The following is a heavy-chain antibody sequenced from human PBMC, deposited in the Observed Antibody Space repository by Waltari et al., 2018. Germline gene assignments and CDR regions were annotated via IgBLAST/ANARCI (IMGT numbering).Heavy chain of an antibody. CDR2: IYYSGST. D-gene: IGHD3-10*01. CDR3: ARDHGSGLYYMDV. Sequence: QVQLQESGPGLVKPSETLSLTCTVSGGSISSHYWSWIRQPPGKGLEWIGYIYYSGSTNYNPSLKSRVTISVDTSKNQFSLKLSSVTAADTAMYYCARDHGSGLYYMDVWGKGTTVTVSS. J-gene: IGHJ6*03. V-gene: IGHV4-59*11. CDR1: GGSISSHY.